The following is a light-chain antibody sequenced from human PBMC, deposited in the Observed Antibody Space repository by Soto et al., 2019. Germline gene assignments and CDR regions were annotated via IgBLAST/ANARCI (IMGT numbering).Light chain of an antibody. CDR1: QSVRASY. J-gene: IGKJ1*01. CDR3: QQYGTSTT. V-gene: IGKV3-20*01. CDR2: DAS. Sequence: EIVLTKSPCTLSLSPGEGAGPSCRASQSVRASYLAWYQQSPGQPPRLLIYDASTRAPGIPDRFSGSGSGTDFTLTIRRLEPEDFAVYYCQQYGTSTTFGQGTKVDIK.